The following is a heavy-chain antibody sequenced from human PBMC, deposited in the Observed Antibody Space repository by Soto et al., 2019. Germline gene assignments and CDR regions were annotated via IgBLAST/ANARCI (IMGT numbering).Heavy chain of an antibody. V-gene: IGHV1-18*04. CDR2: ISAYNGNT. J-gene: IGHJ4*02. CDR3: ARFPMKYCGGDCYHDDY. D-gene: IGHD2-21*02. Sequence: ASVKVSCKASGYTFTSYGISWVRQAPGQGLEWMGWISAYNGNTNYAQKLQGRVTMTTDTSTSTAYMELRSLRSDDTAVYYCARFPMKYCGGDCYHDDYWGPGTLVTVSS. CDR1: GYTFTSYG.